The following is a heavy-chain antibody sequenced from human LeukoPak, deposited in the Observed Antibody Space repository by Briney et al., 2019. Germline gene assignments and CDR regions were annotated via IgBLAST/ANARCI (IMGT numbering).Heavy chain of an antibody. CDR3: ARLKFYDSPGYSPGYYMDV. J-gene: IGHJ6*03. CDR2: ISGSGIT. CDR1: GGSIISNY. Sequence: TPSETLSLTCTVSGGSIISNYWSWIRQSAGTGLEWSGRISGSGITDYNPSLKSRVTMSLDTSRKQFSLRLTSVTAADTAVYYCARLKFYDSPGYSPGYYMDVWGKGTTVSVFS. D-gene: IGHD3-22*01. V-gene: IGHV4-4*07.